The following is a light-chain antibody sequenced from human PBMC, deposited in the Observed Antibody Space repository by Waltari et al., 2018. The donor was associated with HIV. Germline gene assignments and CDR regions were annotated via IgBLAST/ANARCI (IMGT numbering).Light chain of an antibody. CDR1: TINYNS. CDR2: EGT. Sequence: PGQSVTISCTGPTINYNSVSWYQQHPAKAPKLIIFEGTYRPSGVSNRFSGSKSGNTASLTISGLQGEDEAHYYCSSYTASGSVIFGGGTNLTVL. CDR3: SSYTASGSVI. J-gene: IGLJ2*01. V-gene: IGLV2-14*03.